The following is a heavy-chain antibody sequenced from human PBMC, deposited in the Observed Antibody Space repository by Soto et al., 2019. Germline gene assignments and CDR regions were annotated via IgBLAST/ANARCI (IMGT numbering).Heavy chain of an antibody. Sequence: QVQLVESGGGVVQPGRSLRLSCAASGFTFSSYGMYWVRQAPGKGLEWVAVISYDGSNKYYADSVKGRFTISRDNSKNTLYLQMNSLRAEDTAVYYCAKDLVDSYFDYWGQGTLVTVSS. CDR1: GFTFSSYG. CDR2: ISYDGSNK. J-gene: IGHJ4*02. D-gene: IGHD3-9*01. CDR3: AKDLVDSYFDY. V-gene: IGHV3-30*18.